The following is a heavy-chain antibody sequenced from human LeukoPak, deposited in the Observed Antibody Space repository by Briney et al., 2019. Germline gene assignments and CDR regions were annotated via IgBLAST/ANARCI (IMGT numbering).Heavy chain of an antibody. Sequence: SETLSLTCAVYGGSFSGYYWSWIRQPPGKGLEWIGEINHSGSTNYNPSLKSRVTISVDTSKNQFSLKLSSVTAADTAVYYCARRVGAFPYYYYYYMDVWGKGTTVTVSS. CDR1: GGSFSGYY. CDR2: INHSGST. J-gene: IGHJ6*03. CDR3: ARRVGAFPYYYYYYMDV. D-gene: IGHD1-26*01. V-gene: IGHV4-34*01.